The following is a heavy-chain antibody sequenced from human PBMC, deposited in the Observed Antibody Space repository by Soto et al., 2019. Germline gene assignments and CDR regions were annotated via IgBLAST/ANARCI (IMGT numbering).Heavy chain of an antibody. D-gene: IGHD3-3*01. V-gene: IGHV1-69*13. CDR3: ARSITIFGVVTSPFDY. Sequence: ASVKVSCKASGGTFSSYAISWVRQAPGQGLEWMGGIIPIFGTANYAQKFQGRVTITADESTSTAYMELSSLRSEDTAVYYCARSITIFGVVTSPFDYWGQGTLVTVSS. CDR2: IIPIFGTA. J-gene: IGHJ4*02. CDR1: GGTFSSYA.